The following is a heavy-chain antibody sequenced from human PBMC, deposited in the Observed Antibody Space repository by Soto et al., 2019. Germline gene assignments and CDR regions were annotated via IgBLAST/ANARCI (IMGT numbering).Heavy chain of an antibody. V-gene: IGHV4-4*07. CDR3: ARDLYYDFWSGYYTHYYYYGMDV. CDR1: GGPISSYY. J-gene: IGHJ6*02. CDR2: IYTSGST. D-gene: IGHD3-3*01. Sequence: PSETLSLTCTVSGGPISSYYWSWIRQPAGKGLEWIGRIYTSGSTNYNPSLKSRVTMSVDTSKNQFSLKLSSVTAADTAVYYCARDLYYDFWSGYYTHYYYYGMDVWGQGTTVTVSS.